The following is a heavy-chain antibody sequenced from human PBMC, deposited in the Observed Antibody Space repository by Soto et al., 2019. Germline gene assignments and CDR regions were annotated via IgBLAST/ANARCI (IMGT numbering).Heavy chain of an antibody. CDR1: GFAFSTYA. D-gene: IGHD2-21*02. V-gene: IGHV3-23*01. CDR3: ASLGVGDWANYYYYYGMDV. J-gene: IGHJ6*02. CDR2: ISNSGGTT. Sequence: EVQLLESGGGLVQPGGSLRLSCAASGFAFSTYAMTWVRQAPGKGLEWVSSISNSGGTTFYADSVKGRFTFSRDNSKNTLYLQMNSLRAEDTALYYCASLGVGDWANYYYYYGMDVWGQGTTVTVSS.